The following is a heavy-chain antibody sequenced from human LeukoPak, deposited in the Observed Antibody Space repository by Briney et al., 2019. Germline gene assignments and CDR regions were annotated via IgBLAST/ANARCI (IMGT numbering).Heavy chain of an antibody. CDR2: LNQNRGGT. D-gene: IGHD3-10*01. CDR3: ARVPYHYYGSGSYTFWDY. V-gene: IGHV1-2*02. J-gene: IGHJ4*02. Sequence: ASVTVSCKASGYTFTRYYMHWVRQAPGQGLEWMGWLNQNRGGTKYAQKFQGRVTMTRDTSISTAYMELSRLRSDDTAVYYCARVPYHYYGSGSYTFWDYWGQGTLVTVSS. CDR1: GYTFTRYY.